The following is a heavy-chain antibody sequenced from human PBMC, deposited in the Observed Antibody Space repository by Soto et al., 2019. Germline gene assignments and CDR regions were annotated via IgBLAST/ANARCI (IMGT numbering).Heavy chain of an antibody. CDR2: SGSTAVP. CDR3: VRDVAWAFDF. J-gene: IGHJ4*02. CDR1: GFPFGIHS. D-gene: IGHD1-26*01. Sequence: EIQLVESGGGLVEPGGSLRLSCAASGFPFGIHSMNWIRQAPGKGLEWVSCSGSTAVPYYADSVKGRFTISRDNVDNLLYLQTDRLRAEDTAIYYCVRDVAWAFDFWGQGVLVTVSS. V-gene: IGHV3-48*01.